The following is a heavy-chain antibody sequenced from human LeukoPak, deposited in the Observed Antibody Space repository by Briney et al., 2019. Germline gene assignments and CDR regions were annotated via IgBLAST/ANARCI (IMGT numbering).Heavy chain of an antibody. CDR3: ASGPLYYGSGSYRY. J-gene: IGHJ4*02. V-gene: IGHV3-66*01. CDR2: IYSGGST. Sequence: GGSLRLSCAASGFTFSSYGMSWVRQAPGKGLEWVSVIYSGGSTYYADSVKGRFTISRDNSKNTLYLQMNSLRAEDTAVYYCASGPLYYGSGSYRYWGQGTLVTVSS. D-gene: IGHD3-10*01. CDR1: GFTFSSYG.